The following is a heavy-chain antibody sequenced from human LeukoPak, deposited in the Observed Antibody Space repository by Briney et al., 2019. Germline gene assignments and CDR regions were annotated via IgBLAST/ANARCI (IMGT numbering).Heavy chain of an antibody. D-gene: IGHD3-10*01. CDR2: LSGSGGST. J-gene: IGHJ4*02. Sequence: GGSLRLSCAASGFTFSNYAMTWVRQAPGKGLQWVSDLSGSGGSTNYADSVRGRFTISRDNSRNTLYLQMTSLRAEDTAVYYCAKAKSWYYYGSGINPEFDYWGQGTLVTVSS. CDR3: AKAKSWYYYGSGINPEFDY. CDR1: GFTFSNYA. V-gene: IGHV3-23*01.